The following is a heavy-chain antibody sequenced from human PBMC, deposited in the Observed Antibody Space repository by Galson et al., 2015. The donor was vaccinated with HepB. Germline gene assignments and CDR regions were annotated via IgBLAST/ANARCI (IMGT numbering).Heavy chain of an antibody. V-gene: IGHV5-10-1*01. Sequence: QSGAEVKKPGESLRISCKGSGYSFTSYWISWVRQMPGKGLEWMGRIDPSDSYTNYSPSFQGHVTISADKSISTAYLQWSSLKASDTAMYYCASRNGYGDPLLFGMDVWGQGTTVTVSS. D-gene: IGHD4-17*01. CDR1: GYSFTSYW. J-gene: IGHJ6*02. CDR2: IDPSDSYT. CDR3: ASRNGYGDPLLFGMDV.